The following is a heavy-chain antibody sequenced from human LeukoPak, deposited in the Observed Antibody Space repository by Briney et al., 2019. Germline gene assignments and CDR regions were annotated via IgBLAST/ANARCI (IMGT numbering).Heavy chain of an antibody. J-gene: IGHJ5*02. D-gene: IGHD6-13*01. V-gene: IGHV1-18*04. Sequence: ASVKVSCKASGYTFTNYYIHWVRQAPGQGLEWMGWISAYNGNTNYAQKLQGRVTMTTDTSTSTAYMELRSLRSDDTAVYYCARVDSSSWFDPWGQGTLVTVSS. CDR2: ISAYNGNT. CDR1: GYTFTNYY. CDR3: ARVDSSSWFDP.